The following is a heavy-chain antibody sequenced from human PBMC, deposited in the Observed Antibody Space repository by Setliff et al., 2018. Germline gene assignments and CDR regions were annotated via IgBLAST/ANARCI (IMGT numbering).Heavy chain of an antibody. V-gene: IGHV4-61*09. CDR2: IYTSGTT. CDR1: GGSISSGSYY. D-gene: IGHD3-10*01. J-gene: IGHJ6*03. Sequence: SETLSLTCSVSGGSISSGSYYWTWIRQPAGKGLEWIGHIYTSGTTKYNPSLKSRVTISVDASKNQFFLKLTSVTAADTAVYYCARSNMGNYYDSGRYYYYYYMDVWGKGTTVPSP. CDR3: ARSNMGNYYDSGRYYYYYYMDV.